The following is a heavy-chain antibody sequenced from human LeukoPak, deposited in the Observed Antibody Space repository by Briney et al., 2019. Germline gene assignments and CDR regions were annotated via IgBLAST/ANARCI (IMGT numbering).Heavy chain of an antibody. CDR3: ARAVTLRYFDWLLPYYMDV. D-gene: IGHD3-9*01. CDR2: IYYSGST. J-gene: IGHJ6*03. Sequence: SETLSLTRTVSGGSISSYYWSWIRQPPGKGLEWIGYIYYSGSTNYNPSLKSRVTISVDTSKNQFSLKLSSVTAADTAAYYCARAVTLRYFDWLLPYYMDVWGKGTTVTVSS. V-gene: IGHV4-59*01. CDR1: GGSISSYY.